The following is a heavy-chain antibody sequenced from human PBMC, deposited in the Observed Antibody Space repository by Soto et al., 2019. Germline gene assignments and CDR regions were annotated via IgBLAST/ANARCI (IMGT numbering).Heavy chain of an antibody. D-gene: IGHD4-17*01. CDR1: GGTFSSYT. Sequence: QVQLVQSGAEVKKPGSSVKVSCKASGGTFSSYTISWVRQAPGQGLEWMGGLIPMFLTANYAQKFQGRLTITADESTSTAYRELSSLRSEDTAVYYCARKRGGDYTFDSWAQGTLVTVSS. J-gene: IGHJ4*02. CDR3: ARKRGGDYTFDS. CDR2: LIPMFLTA. V-gene: IGHV1-69*12.